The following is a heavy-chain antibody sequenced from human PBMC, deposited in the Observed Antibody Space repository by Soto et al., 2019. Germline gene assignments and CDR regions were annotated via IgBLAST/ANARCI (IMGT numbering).Heavy chain of an antibody. V-gene: IGHV1-69*12. J-gene: IGHJ5*02. D-gene: IGHD3-3*01. CDR3: ARVTPEGSYTIFGVVTGGPRFDP. CDR2: IIPIFGTA. CDR1: GGTFSSYA. Sequence: QVQLVQSGAEVKKPGSSVKVSCKASGGTFSSYAISWVRQAPGQGLEWMGGIIPIFGTANYAQKFQGRVTITADESTSTAYMELSSLRSEDTAVYYCARVTPEGSYTIFGVVTGGPRFDPWGQGTLVTVSS.